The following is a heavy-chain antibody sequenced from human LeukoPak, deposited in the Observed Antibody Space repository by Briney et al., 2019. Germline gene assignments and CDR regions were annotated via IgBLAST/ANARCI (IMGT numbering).Heavy chain of an antibody. J-gene: IGHJ4*02. CDR2: ISGSGVST. CDR3: AKGHVGYSYGYVGYYFDY. V-gene: IGHV3-23*01. D-gene: IGHD5-18*01. CDR1: GFTFSSYA. Sequence: EVQLLESGGGLVQPGGSLRLSCAASGFTFSSYAMSWVRQAPGKGLEWVSAISGSGVSTYYADSVKGRFTVSRDNSKNTLYLQMNSLRAEDTAVYYCAKGHVGYSYGYVGYYFDYWGQGTLVTVSS.